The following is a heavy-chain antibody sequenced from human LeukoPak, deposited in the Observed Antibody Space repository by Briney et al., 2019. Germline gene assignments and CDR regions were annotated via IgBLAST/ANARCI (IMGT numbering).Heavy chain of an antibody. V-gene: IGHV5-51*01. D-gene: IGHD3-22*01. Sequence: GESLQISCKGSGYSSINYWIGWVRQMPGKGLEWMGIFYSLDSDTRYSPSFQGQVTISADKSTSPAYLQWSSLKASDTAVYYCAIQYYDSSGYFPNDAFDVWGEGTMVTVPS. CDR2: FYSLDSDT. CDR3: AIQYYDSSGYFPNDAFDV. J-gene: IGHJ3*01. CDR1: GYSSINYW.